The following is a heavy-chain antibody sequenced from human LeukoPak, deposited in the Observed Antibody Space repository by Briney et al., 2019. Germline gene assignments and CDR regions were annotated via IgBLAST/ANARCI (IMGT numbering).Heavy chain of an antibody. D-gene: IGHD4-23*01. V-gene: IGHV3-23*01. Sequence: GGSLRLSCAASGFTFSTYAFSWVRQAPGKGPEWVSAISSSGGSTYYADSVKGRFTISRDKSKNTLYLQMNSLRVEDTALYYCVRVIGGNYGGDYWGQGTLVTVSS. CDR1: GFTFSTYA. J-gene: IGHJ4*02. CDR2: ISSSGGST. CDR3: VRVIGGNYGGDY.